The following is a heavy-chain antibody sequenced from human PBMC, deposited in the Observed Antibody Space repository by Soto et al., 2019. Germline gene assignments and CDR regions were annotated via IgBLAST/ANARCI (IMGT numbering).Heavy chain of an antibody. CDR1: GFTFSSYA. CDR3: AKDGALGYCSGGSCYLGRNWFDP. Sequence: QPGGSLRLSCAASGFTFSSYAMSWVRQAPGKGPEWVSAISGSGGSTYYADSVKGRFTISRDNSKNTLYLQMNSLRAEDTAVYYCAKDGALGYCSGGSCYLGRNWFDPWGQGTLVTVSS. V-gene: IGHV3-23*01. J-gene: IGHJ5*02. CDR2: ISGSGGST. D-gene: IGHD2-15*01.